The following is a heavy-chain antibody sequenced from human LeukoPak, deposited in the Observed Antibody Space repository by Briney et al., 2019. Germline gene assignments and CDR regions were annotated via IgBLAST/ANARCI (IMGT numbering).Heavy chain of an antibody. CDR2: INPSGGST. Sequence: GASVKVSCKASGYTFTSYYMNWVRQAPGQGLEWMGIINPSGGSTSYAQKFQGRVTMTRDTSTSTVYMELSSLRSEDTAVYYCARARDSSGYYRFYFDYWGQGTLVTVSS. J-gene: IGHJ4*02. CDR1: GYTFTSYY. D-gene: IGHD3-22*01. V-gene: IGHV1-46*01. CDR3: ARARDSSGYYRFYFDY.